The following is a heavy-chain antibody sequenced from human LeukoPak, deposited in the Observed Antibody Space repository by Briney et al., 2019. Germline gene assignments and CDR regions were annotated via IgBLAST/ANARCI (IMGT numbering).Heavy chain of an antibody. J-gene: IGHJ4*02. CDR2: VSYDGSNK. CDR1: GFTFSSYA. CDR3: ARGTSWGAVAPFDY. Sequence: GGSLTLSCAASGFTFSSYAMHWVRQAPGKGLEWVAVVSYDGSNKYYEDSVKGRFTISRDNSKNTLYLQMNSLRAEDTAVYYCARGTSWGAVAPFDYWGQGTLVTVSS. V-gene: IGHV3-30-3*01. D-gene: IGHD6-19*01.